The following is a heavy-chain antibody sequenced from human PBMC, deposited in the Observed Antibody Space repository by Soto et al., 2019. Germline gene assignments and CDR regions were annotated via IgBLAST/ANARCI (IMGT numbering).Heavy chain of an antibody. CDR2: IRSKAYGGTT. Sequence: GGSLRLSCTASGFTFGDYAMSWFRQAPGKGLERVGFIRSKAYGGTTEYAASVKGRFTISRDDSKSIAYLQMNSLKTEDTAVYYCTRDVDTAMVSDYYYYGMDVWGQGTTVTVSS. CDR1: GFTFGDYA. CDR3: TRDVDTAMVSDYYYYGMDV. V-gene: IGHV3-49*03. D-gene: IGHD5-18*01. J-gene: IGHJ6*02.